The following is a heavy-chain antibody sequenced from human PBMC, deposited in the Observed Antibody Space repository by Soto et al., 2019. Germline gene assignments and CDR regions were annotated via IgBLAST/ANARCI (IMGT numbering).Heavy chain of an antibody. CDR3: ARDLAATREAFFDY. Sequence: GGSLRLSCAASGFTFSSYSMNWVRQAPGKGLEWVSSISSSSSYIYYADSVKGRFTISRDNAKNSLYLQMNSLRAEDTAVYYCARDLAATREAFFDYWGQGTLVTVSS. V-gene: IGHV3-21*01. CDR1: GFTFSSYS. J-gene: IGHJ4*02. D-gene: IGHD2-15*01. CDR2: ISSSSSYI.